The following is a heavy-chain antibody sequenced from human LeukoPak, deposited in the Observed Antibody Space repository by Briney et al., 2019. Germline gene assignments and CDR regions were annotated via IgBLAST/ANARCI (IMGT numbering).Heavy chain of an antibody. D-gene: IGHD3-16*01. V-gene: IGHV4-59*03. CDR1: GDSISGYY. J-gene: IGHJ4*02. CDR2: IHYSGNT. Sequence: SETVPLTCTVSGDSISGYYWTWIRQPPGKGLEWIGYIHYSGNTNYNSSLKSRLDISVDTSKNQLFLQLRSVPPADTAVYYCSRGRLQLGYWGQGTLVTVSS. CDR3: SRGRLQLGY.